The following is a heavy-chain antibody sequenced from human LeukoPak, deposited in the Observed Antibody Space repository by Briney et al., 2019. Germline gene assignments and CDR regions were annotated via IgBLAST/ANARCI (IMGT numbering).Heavy chain of an antibody. Sequence: PGGSLRLSCAASGFTFSSYSMNWVRQAPGKGLEWVSYISSSSSTIYYADSVKGRFTISRDNAKNSLYLQMNSLRAEDTAVYYCARDQSYYYDSSGYYVSYWGQGTLVTVSS. CDR1: GFTFSSYS. J-gene: IGHJ4*02. CDR3: ARDQSYYYDSSGYYVSY. V-gene: IGHV3-48*04. CDR2: ISSSSSTI. D-gene: IGHD3-22*01.